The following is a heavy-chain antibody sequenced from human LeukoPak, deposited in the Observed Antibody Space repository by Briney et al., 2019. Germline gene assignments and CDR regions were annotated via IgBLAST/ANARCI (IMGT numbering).Heavy chain of an antibody. D-gene: IGHD7-27*01. J-gene: IGHJ4*02. Sequence: ASVKVSCKASEYTFTSYAMHWVRQAPGQRLEWMGWINAGNGNTKYSQRFQGRVTITRDTSASTAYMELSSLRSEDTAVYYCAREHSSSNWGLDYWGQGTLVTVSS. CDR3: AREHSSSNWGLDY. V-gene: IGHV1-3*01. CDR2: INAGNGNT. CDR1: EYTFTSYA.